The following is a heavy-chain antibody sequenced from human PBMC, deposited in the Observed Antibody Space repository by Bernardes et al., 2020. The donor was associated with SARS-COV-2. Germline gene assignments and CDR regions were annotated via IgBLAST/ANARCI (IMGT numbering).Heavy chain of an antibody. CDR2: MHNSGST. V-gene: IGHV4-39*01. CDR1: GGSLSSSSYY. CDR3: VGSSCGIDCYIGGLRSWDYGMDI. J-gene: IGHJ6*02. D-gene: IGHD2-21*02. Sequence: SETLSLTCSVSGGSLSSSSYYWGWIRQPPGKGLEWIGTMHNSGSTYHNPSLKSRASISIDTSKNQVSLRLKSVTAADTAVYYCVGSSCGIDCYIGGLRSWDYGMDIWGQGTTVTVSS.